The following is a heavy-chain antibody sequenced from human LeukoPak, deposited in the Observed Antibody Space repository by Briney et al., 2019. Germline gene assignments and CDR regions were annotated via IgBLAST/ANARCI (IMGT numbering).Heavy chain of an antibody. CDR1: GFTFNKYW. Sequence: GGSLRLSCVASGFTFNKYWMNWVRQAPGQGLEWVATMRHDGVAKDHVDSVKGRFTISRDNAKNSLYLQMNSLRAEDTAVYYCTRGHHGLEYWGQGTLVTVSS. CDR2: MRHDGVAK. J-gene: IGHJ4*02. D-gene: IGHD1-14*01. CDR3: TRGHHGLEY. V-gene: IGHV3-7*03.